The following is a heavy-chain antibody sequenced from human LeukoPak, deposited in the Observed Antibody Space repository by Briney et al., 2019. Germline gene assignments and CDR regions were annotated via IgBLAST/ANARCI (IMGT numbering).Heavy chain of an antibody. CDR1: AFTVSSNY. CDR3: GKDLGQWLVPRDY. CDR2: IYSGGST. V-gene: IGHV3-53*01. Sequence: AGSLRLSCAASAFTVSSNYMSWVRQAPGKGLEWVSVIYSGGSTYFADSVKGRFTISRDNSKNTLYLQMNSLRGEDTAVYYCGKDLGQWLVPRDYWGQGTLVTVSS. J-gene: IGHJ4*02. D-gene: IGHD6-19*01.